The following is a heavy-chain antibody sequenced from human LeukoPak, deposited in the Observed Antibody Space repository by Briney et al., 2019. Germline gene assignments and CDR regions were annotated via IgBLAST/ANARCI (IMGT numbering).Heavy chain of an antibody. CDR3: AGSGTVTTLPDY. J-gene: IGHJ4*02. V-gene: IGHV4-31*03. D-gene: IGHD4-17*01. Sequence: SETLSLTCTVSGGSISSGGYYWSWIRQHPGKGLEWIGYIYYSGSTYYNPSLKSRVTISVDTSRNQFSLKLSSVTAADTAVYYCAGSGTVTTLPDYWGQGTLVTVSS. CDR1: GGSISSGGYY. CDR2: IYYSGST.